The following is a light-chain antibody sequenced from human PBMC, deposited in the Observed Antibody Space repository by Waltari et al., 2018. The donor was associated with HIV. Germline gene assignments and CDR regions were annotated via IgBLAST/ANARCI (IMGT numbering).Light chain of an antibody. CDR3: SSYADDFSLI. Sequence: QSALTQPRSVSESPAQSVTITCPGTNSDVGGYNHVAWYQQHHGNPPKLIIFELKQRPSGVSGRFSGSKSGNTASLAISGLQPDDEADYFCSSYADDFSLIFGGGTKLTVL. J-gene: IGLJ2*01. V-gene: IGLV2-11*01. CDR1: NSDVGGYNH. CDR2: ELK.